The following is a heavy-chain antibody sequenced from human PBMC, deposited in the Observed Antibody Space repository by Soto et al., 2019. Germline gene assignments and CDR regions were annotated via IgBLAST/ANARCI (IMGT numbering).Heavy chain of an antibody. J-gene: IGHJ4*02. Sequence: ESGPTLVNPTQTLTLTCRFSGFSLRSTGVGVGWIRQPPGKALEWLALIYWDDDKRYSPSLKSRLAITKDTSKNQVVLTMTNMDPVDTATYYCAHNDDYPTSAHYQNWGQGTLVTASS. V-gene: IGHV2-5*02. CDR3: AHNDDYPTSAHYQN. CDR1: GFSLRSTGVG. CDR2: IYWDDDK. D-gene: IGHD3-16*01.